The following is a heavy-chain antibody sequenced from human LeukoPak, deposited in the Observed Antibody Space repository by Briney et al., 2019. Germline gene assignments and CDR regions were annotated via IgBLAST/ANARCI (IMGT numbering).Heavy chain of an antibody. CDR1: GDSVSSNSS. CDR2: TYYRSKWYN. Sequence: SQTLSLTCAISGDSVSSNSSWNWIRQSPSRGLEWLGRTYYRSKWYNDYVVSVKSRININPDTPKNQFSLQLNSVTPEDTAVYYCARGGQGDGYSADEAFDLWGQGTMVTVS. D-gene: IGHD5-18*01. V-gene: IGHV6-1*01. J-gene: IGHJ3*01. CDR3: ARGGQGDGYSADEAFDL.